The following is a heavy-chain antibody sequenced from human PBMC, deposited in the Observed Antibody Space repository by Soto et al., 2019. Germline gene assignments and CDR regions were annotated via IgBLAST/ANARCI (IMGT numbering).Heavy chain of an antibody. Sequence: QITLKESGPTLVKPTQTLTLTCAFSGFSVSSGGMGVGWIRQPPGAALEWLALIYWNDDKRYNPSLQTRLTITKDTSKNQVVLTMINMDPVNTATYYCAHNNLWYDNGGFYRSWGPGTLVTVSS. CDR1: GFSVSSGGMG. CDR2: IYWNDDK. V-gene: IGHV2-5*01. J-gene: IGHJ4*02. D-gene: IGHD3-22*01. CDR3: AHNNLWYDNGGFYRS.